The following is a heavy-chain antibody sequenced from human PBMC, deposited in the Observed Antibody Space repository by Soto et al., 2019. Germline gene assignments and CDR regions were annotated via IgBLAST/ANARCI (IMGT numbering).Heavy chain of an antibody. CDR1: GGSISSSSYY. V-gene: IGHV4-39*07. CDR3: ARGTEPLHSRTFYYFDY. Sequence: PSETLSLTCTVSGGSISSSSYYWGWIRQPPGKGLEWIGEINHSGSTNYNPSLKSRVTISVDTSKNQFSLKLSSVTAADTAVYYCARGTEPLHSRTFYYFDYWGQGILVTVSS. D-gene: IGHD6-13*01. J-gene: IGHJ4*02. CDR2: INHSGST.